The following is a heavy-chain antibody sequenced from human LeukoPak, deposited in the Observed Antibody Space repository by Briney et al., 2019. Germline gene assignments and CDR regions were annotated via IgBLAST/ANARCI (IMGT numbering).Heavy chain of an antibody. CDR1: GYTFTSYG. V-gene: IGHV1-18*01. CDR3: ARDKNWDLEY. J-gene: IGHJ4*02. D-gene: IGHD7-27*01. Sequence: ASVKVSCKTSGYTFTSYGISWMRQARGQGLEWMGWISTYNGNTNYAQNLQGRVTMTTDTSTSTAYMELRSLRSDDTAVYYCARDKNWDLEYWGQGTLVTVSS. CDR2: ISTYNGNT.